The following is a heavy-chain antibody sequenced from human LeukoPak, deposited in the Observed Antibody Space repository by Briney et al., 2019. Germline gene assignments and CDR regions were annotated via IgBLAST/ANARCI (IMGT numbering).Heavy chain of an antibody. Sequence: SVKVSCKASGGTFSSYAISWVRQAPGQGLEWMGRIIPIFGTANYAQKFQGRVTITTDEYTSTAYMELSSLRSEDTAAYYCARDLAAAGPAFDYWGQGTLVTVSS. CDR2: IIPIFGTA. J-gene: IGHJ4*02. CDR1: GGTFSSYA. D-gene: IGHD6-13*01. V-gene: IGHV1-69*05. CDR3: ARDLAAAGPAFDY.